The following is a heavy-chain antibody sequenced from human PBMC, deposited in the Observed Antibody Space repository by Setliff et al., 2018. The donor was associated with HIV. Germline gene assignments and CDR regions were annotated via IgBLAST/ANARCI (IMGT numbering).Heavy chain of an antibody. Sequence: PWASVKVSCKASGYTFTTYGVNWVRQAPGQGLEWMGWINSYNGNTKFAQKFQGRVTMTTDTSTTTAFMELRSLKADDTGIYYCSRSGVPPYYYYGMDVWGQGTTVTVSS. V-gene: IGHV1-18*04. D-gene: IGHD3-10*01. CDR2: INSYNGNT. CDR1: GYTFTTYG. J-gene: IGHJ6*02. CDR3: SRSGVPPYYYYGMDV.